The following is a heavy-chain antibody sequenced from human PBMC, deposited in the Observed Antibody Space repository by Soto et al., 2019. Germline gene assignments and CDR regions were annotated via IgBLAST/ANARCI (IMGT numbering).Heavy chain of an antibody. Sequence: SETLSLTCTVSGASISSYFWTWIRQPAGKGLDWIGRISTSGTTNYNPSLKSRVTMSLDTSKNHFSLNLSSVTAADTAVYYCAREAGPDRWFDPWGQGALVTVSS. CDR2: ISTSGTT. V-gene: IGHV4-4*07. J-gene: IGHJ5*02. CDR3: AREAGPDRWFDP. D-gene: IGHD6-19*01. CDR1: GASISSYF.